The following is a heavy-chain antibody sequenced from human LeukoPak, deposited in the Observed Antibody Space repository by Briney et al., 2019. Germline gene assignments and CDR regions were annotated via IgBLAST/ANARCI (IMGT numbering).Heavy chain of an antibody. J-gene: IGHJ2*01. V-gene: IGHV4-59*08. D-gene: IGHD2-21*02. Sequence: SETLSLTCTVSGGSISSYYWSWIRQPPGKGLEWIGYIYYSGSTNYNPSLKRRVTISVDTSKNQFSLKLSSVTAADTAVYYCARRITYCGGDCYSFWSWYFDLWGRGTLVTVSS. CDR3: ARRITYCGGDCYSFWSWYFDL. CDR1: GGSISSYY. CDR2: IYYSGST.